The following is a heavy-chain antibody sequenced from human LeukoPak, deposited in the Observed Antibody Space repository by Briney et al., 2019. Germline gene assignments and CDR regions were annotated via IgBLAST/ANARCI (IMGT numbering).Heavy chain of an antibody. D-gene: IGHD1-26*01. V-gene: IGHV4-39*02. CDR2: IYYSGTT. J-gene: IGHJ4*02. CDR3: ARELSIVGATSLDY. Sequence: SETLSLTCTVSGGSISSGPYYWGWIRQPPGKGLEWIGSIYYSGTTFYMPSLKSRVTISVDTSKNQFSLRLTSVTAADTAVYYCARELSIVGATSLDYWGQGTLVTVSS. CDR1: GGSISSGPYY.